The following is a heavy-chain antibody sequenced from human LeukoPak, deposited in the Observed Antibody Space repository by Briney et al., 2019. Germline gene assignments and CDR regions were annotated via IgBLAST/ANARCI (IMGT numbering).Heavy chain of an antibody. J-gene: IGHJ5*02. CDR3: ARVFGSCGLNWFDP. Sequence: GGSLRLSCAASGFTFSSYSMNWVRQAPGKGLEWVSSISSSSSYIYYADSVKGRFTISRDNAKNSLYLQMNSLRAEDTAVYYCARVFGSCGLNWFDPWGQGTLVTVSS. D-gene: IGHD2-15*01. V-gene: IGHV3-21*01. CDR2: ISSSSSYI. CDR1: GFTFSSYS.